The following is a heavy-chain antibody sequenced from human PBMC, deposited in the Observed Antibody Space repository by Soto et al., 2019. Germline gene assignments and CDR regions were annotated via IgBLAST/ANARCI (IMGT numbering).Heavy chain of an antibody. D-gene: IGHD5-12*01. J-gene: IGHJ4*02. CDR2: ISGSGGST. V-gene: IGHV3-23*01. Sequence: EVQLLESGGGLVQPGGSLRLSCAASGFTFSNYAMTWVRQVPGKGLEWVSGISGSGGSTYYADSVKGRFTSSRDTSKNTLYRQMNSLRAEDTAVYYCAKAQYSGYDIYLNLASWGQGTLVTVSS. CDR1: GFTFSNYA. CDR3: AKAQYSGYDIYLNLAS.